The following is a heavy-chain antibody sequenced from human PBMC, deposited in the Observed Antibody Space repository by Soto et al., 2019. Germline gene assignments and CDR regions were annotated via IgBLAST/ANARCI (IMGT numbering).Heavy chain of an antibody. CDR3: ARVPDL. CDR2: IYHSGST. V-gene: IGHV4-30-2*01. J-gene: IGHJ5*02. CDR1: GGSISSGGYS. D-gene: IGHD2-2*01. Sequence: PSETLSLTCAVSGGSISSGGYSWGWIRQPPGKGLEWIGYIYHSGSTYYNPSLKSRVTISVDRSKNQFSLKLSSVTAADTAVYYCARVPDLWGQATLVTVSS.